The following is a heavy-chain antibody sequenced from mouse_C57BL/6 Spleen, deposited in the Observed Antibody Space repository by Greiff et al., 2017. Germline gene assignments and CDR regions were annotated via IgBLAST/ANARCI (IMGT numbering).Heavy chain of an antibody. D-gene: IGHD2-4*01. V-gene: IGHV1-55*01. CDR2: IYPGSGST. J-gene: IGHJ3*01. CDR3: ASGYYDCGEGPWFAY. Sequence: QVQLQQPGAELVKPGASVKMSCTASGYTFTSYWITWVKQRPGQGLEWIGDIYPGSGSTNYNEKFKSKATLTVDTSSSTAYMQLSSLTSEDSAVYYCASGYYDCGEGPWFAYWGQGTLVTGSA. CDR1: GYTFTSYW.